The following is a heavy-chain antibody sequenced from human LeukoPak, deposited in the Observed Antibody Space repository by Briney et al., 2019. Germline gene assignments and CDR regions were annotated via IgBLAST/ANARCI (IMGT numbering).Heavy chain of an antibody. CDR1: GFIFKTYA. D-gene: IGHD1-1*01. CDR2: TNADGSST. Sequence: GSLRLSCAASGFIFKTYAMHWVRQAPGKGLVWVSRTNADGSSTSYADSVKGRFTISRDNAKNTLYLQMNSLRADDTAVYYCARGGLEPVDYWGQGTLVTVSS. CDR3: ARGGLEPVDY. V-gene: IGHV3-74*01. J-gene: IGHJ4*02.